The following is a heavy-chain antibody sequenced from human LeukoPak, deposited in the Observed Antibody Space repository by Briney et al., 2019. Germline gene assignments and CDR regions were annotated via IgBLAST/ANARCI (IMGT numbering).Heavy chain of an antibody. Sequence: PGGSLRLSCAASGFTFSSYGMSWVRQAPGKGLQWVSAISGSGGTTYYADSVKGRFTISRDNAKNSLYLQMNSLRAEDTAVYYCARTGATDYWGQGTLVTVSS. V-gene: IGHV3-23*01. CDR3: ARTGATDY. J-gene: IGHJ4*02. D-gene: IGHD1-26*01. CDR2: ISGSGGTT. CDR1: GFTFSSYG.